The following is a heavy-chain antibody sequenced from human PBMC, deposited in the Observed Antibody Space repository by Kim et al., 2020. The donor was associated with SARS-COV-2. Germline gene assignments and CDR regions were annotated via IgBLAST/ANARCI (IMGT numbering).Heavy chain of an antibody. J-gene: IGHJ4*02. D-gene: IGHD3-16*01. CDR3: ARGGTLYPYYFDY. V-gene: IGHV4-34*01. Sequence: YNPSLKSRVTISVDTSKNQFSLKLSSVTAADTAVYYCARGGTLYPYYFDYWGQGTLVTVSS.